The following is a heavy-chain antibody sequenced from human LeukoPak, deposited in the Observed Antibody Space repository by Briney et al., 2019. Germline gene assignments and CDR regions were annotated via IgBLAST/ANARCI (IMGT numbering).Heavy chain of an antibody. CDR1: GFTFRSYE. V-gene: IGHV3-48*03. J-gene: IGHJ4*02. CDR2: ITTSIDII. Sequence: PGGSLRLSCAASGFTFRSYEMNWVRQAPGKGLEWISYITTSIDIISYADSVKGRFTISRDNAKNSLYLQMDSLRDEDTAVYYCVRDHNYYFGYWGQGILVTVSA. CDR3: VRDHNYYFGY.